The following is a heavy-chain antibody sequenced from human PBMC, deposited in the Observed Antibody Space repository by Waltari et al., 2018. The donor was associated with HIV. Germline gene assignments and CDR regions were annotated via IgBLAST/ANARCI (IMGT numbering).Heavy chain of an antibody. CDR2: INYSGTT. D-gene: IGHD3-16*01. CDR1: GDSITRRNYY. Sequence: QLQLQESGPGLVKPSETLSLTCPVSGDSITRRNYYWGRIRQSPGTGLGWIGSINYSGTTSNMASPQGRGTSSVGMSRNQFARGWTSVTAADTGVCCCWGHSGYEGAWGYVGRAAPSFDSSGQGTMVTFSS. J-gene: IGHJ3*02. V-gene: IGHV4-39*01. CDR3: WGHSGYEGAWGYVGRAAPSFDS.